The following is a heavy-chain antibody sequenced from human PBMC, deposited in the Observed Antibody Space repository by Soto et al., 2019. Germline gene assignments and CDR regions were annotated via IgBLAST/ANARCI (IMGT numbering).Heavy chain of an antibody. D-gene: IGHD1-26*01. CDR2: IYPGDSDT. V-gene: IGHV5-51*01. J-gene: IGHJ4*02. CDR3: ARYSGSYWHYLEF. Sequence: GESLQISCKGSGYSFTSYWIGWVRQMPGKGLEWIGIIYPGDSDTRYSPSFQGHVTISADTSVSTAYLQWRSLEATDSAIYYCARYSGSYWHYLEFWGQGTLVTVS. CDR1: GYSFTSYW.